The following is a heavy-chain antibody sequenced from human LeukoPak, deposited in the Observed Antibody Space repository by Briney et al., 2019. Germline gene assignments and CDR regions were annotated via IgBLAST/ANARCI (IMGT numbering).Heavy chain of an antibody. J-gene: IGHJ4*02. CDR2: INPNSGGT. CDR3: ARGRGYYDSSGPHFDY. CDR1: GYTFTGYY. V-gene: IGHV1-2*02. Sequence: ASVKVSCKASGYTFTGYYMHWVRQAPGQGLEWMGWINPNSGGTNYAQKFQGRVTMTRDTSISTAYMKLSRLRSDDTAVYYCARGRGYYDSSGPHFDYWGQGTLVTVSS. D-gene: IGHD3-22*01.